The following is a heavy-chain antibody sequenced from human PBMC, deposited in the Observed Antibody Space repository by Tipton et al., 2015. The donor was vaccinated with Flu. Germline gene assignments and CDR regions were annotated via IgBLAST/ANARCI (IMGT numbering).Heavy chain of an antibody. Sequence: SLRLSCAASGFTFYTYAMHWVRQAPGKGLEWVAVISSDGSNKNYADSVKGRVTTSRDNSRNTVYLQMDSLRTEDTAIYYCTRAYQLLWYFDLWGRGTLVTVSS. V-gene: IGHV3-30-3*01. CDR2: ISSDGSNK. CDR3: TRAYQLLWYFDL. J-gene: IGHJ2*01. D-gene: IGHD2-21*01. CDR1: GFTFYTYA.